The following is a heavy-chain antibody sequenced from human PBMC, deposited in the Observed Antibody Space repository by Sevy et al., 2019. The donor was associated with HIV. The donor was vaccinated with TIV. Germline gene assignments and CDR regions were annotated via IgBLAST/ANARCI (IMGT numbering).Heavy chain of an antibody. CDR3: XXXXXXXXXTTTYFDY. CDR1: GYSFTSYW. V-gene: IGHV5-51*01. J-gene: IGHJ4*02. Sequence: GESLKISCKGSGYSFTSYWIGWVRQMPGKGLEWMGIIYPGDSDTRYSPSFQGQVTISADKSISTAYLQWSSLKASDXXXXXXXXXXXXXXXTTTYFDYWGQGTLVTVSS. D-gene: IGHD4-4*01. CDR2: IYPGDSDT.